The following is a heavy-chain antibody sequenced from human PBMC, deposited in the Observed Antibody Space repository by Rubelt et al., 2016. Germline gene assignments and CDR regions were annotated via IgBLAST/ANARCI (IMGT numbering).Heavy chain of an antibody. V-gene: IGHV1-18*01. CDR3: ARGPLGWFDP. D-gene: IGHD7-27*01. CDR2: ISAYNGNT. CDR1: GYTFTSYA. J-gene: IGHJ5*02. Sequence: QVQLVQSGSELKKPGASVKVSCKASGYTFTSYAMNWVRQAPGQGLEWMGWISAYNGNTNYARKVQSRVTMTTATSTGTADMERRSLRADGAAVYYCARGPLGWFDPWGQGTLVTVSS.